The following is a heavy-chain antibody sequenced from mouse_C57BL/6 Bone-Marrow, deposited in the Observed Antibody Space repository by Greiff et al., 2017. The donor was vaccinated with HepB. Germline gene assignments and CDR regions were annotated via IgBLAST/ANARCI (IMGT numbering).Heavy chain of an antibody. V-gene: IGHV1-18*01. CDR2: SNPNNGGT. CDR3: ARYNYYGSSYPFAY. Sequence: EVQLHQSGPELVKPGASVKIPCKASGYTFTDYNMDWVKQSHGKSLEWIGDSNPNNGGTIYNQKFKGKATLTVDKSSSTAYMELRSLTSEDTAVYYCARYNYYGSSYPFAYWGQGTLVTVSA. D-gene: IGHD1-1*01. CDR1: GYTFTDYN. J-gene: IGHJ3*01.